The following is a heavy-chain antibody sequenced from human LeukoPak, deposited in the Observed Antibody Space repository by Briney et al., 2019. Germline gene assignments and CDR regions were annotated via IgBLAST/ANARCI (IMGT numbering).Heavy chain of an antibody. Sequence: GRSLRLSCAASGFTFSSYGMHWVRQAPGKGLEWVAVISYDGSNKYYADSVKGRFTISRDNSKNTLYLQMNSLRAEDTAVYYCARWAGPFDYWGQGTLVTVSS. J-gene: IGHJ4*02. CDR1: GFTFSSYG. CDR2: ISYDGSNK. CDR3: ARWAGPFDY. V-gene: IGHV3-30*03.